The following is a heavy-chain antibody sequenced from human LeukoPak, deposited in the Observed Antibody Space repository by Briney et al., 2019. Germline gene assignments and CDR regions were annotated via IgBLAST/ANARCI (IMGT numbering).Heavy chain of an antibody. Sequence: GGSLRLSCAASGFTFSSYEMNWVRQAPGKGLEWVSYISSSGSSIYYAHSVKGRFTISRDNAKNSLYLQMNSLRAEDTAVYYCAREHSGYDFPGRDYYYMDVWGKGPRVTVSS. CDR2: ISSSGSSI. CDR1: GFTFSSYE. J-gene: IGHJ6*03. D-gene: IGHD5-12*01. CDR3: AREHSGYDFPGRDYYYMDV. V-gene: IGHV3-48*03.